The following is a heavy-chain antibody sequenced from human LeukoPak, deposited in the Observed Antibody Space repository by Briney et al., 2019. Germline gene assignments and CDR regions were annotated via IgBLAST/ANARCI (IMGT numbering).Heavy chain of an antibody. CDR2: IYYSGST. CDR1: GGSISSYY. V-gene: IGHV4-59*01. CDR3: ARGLVVTPGWFDP. D-gene: IGHD4-23*01. Sequence: SETLSLTCNVSGGSISSYYWSWIRQPPGKGLEWIGYIYYSGSTNYNPSLKSRVTISVDTSKNQFSLKLSSVTAADTAVYYCARGLVVTPGWFDPWGQGTLVTVSS. J-gene: IGHJ5*02.